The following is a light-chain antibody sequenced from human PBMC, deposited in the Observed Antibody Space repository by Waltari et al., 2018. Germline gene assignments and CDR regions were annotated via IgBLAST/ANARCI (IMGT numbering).Light chain of an antibody. J-gene: IGLJ1*01. Sequence: QSALAQPASVSGSPGQSIAISCTGTSSDIGNYNYVSWYQQHPGKAPKLILYEFSDRPSGVFRRFSGSKSGNKATLTISGLQADDEADYYCSSYTNRATLRVFGTGTKVTVL. CDR3: SSYTNRATLRV. CDR1: SSDIGNYNY. V-gene: IGLV2-14*01. CDR2: EFS.